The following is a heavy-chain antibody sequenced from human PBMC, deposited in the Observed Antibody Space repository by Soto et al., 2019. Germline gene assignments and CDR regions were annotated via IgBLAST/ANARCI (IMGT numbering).Heavy chain of an antibody. V-gene: IGHV4-30-4*01. CDR2: ISYSGTT. CDR1: GDSIRSNNNY. D-gene: IGHD5-18*01. J-gene: IGHJ4*02. CDR3: ARGRGYSYGLDY. Sequence: SETLSLTCTVSGDSIRSNNNYWSLSRQPPGEGMEGIGFISYSGTTSYSPSLKSRHAMTLGPSNNQLPLSPSSVTAADTAVYYCARGRGYSYGLDYWGQGTMVTVSS.